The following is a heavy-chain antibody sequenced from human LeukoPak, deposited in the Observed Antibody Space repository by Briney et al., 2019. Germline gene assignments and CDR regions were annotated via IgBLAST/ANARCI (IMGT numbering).Heavy chain of an antibody. CDR2: IRYDGSNK. CDR1: GFTFSSYG. V-gene: IGHV3-30*02. D-gene: IGHD6-13*01. CDR3: AKDSSSWLNWFDP. Sequence: PGGSLRLSCAASGFTFSSYGMHWVRQASGKGLEWVAFIRYDGSNKYYADSVKGRFTISRDNSKNTLYLQMNSLRAEDTAVYYCAKDSSSWLNWFDPWGQGTLVTVSS. J-gene: IGHJ5*02.